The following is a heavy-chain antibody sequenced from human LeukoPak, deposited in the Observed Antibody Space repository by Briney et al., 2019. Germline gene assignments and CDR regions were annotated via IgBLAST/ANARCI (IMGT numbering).Heavy chain of an antibody. Sequence: GGSLRLSCAASGFTFSSYAMRWVRQAPGKGLEWVSAISGSGGSTYYADSVKGRFTISRDNSKNTLYLQMNSLRAEDTAVYYCAKDPNRGMQGNFDYWGQGTLVTVSS. D-gene: IGHD1-14*01. CDR1: GFTFSSYA. CDR3: AKDPNRGMQGNFDY. V-gene: IGHV3-23*01. J-gene: IGHJ4*02. CDR2: ISGSGGST.